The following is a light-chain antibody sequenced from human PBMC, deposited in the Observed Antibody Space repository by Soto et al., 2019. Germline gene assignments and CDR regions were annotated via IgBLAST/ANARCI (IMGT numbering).Light chain of an antibody. V-gene: IGLV7-46*01. Sequence: QAVVTQEPSLTVSPGGTVTLTCGSSTGAVTSGHYPYWFQQKPGQAPRTLIYDTSNKHSWTPARFSGSLLGGKAALTLSGAQPDDEGEYYCLLSYSGARPVVFGGGTKLTVL. CDR3: LLSYSGARPVV. CDR2: DTS. J-gene: IGLJ2*01. CDR1: TGAVTSGHY.